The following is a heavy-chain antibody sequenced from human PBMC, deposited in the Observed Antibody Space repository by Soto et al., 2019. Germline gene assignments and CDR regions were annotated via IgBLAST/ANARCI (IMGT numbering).Heavy chain of an antibody. J-gene: IGHJ4*02. CDR2: INHSGST. CDR1: GGSFSGYY. V-gene: IGHV4-34*01. Sequence: QVQLQQWGAGLLKPSETLSLTCAVYGGSFSGYYWTWIRQPPGKGLEWIGEINHSGSTNYIPSLKSRVTISVDTSKNQFSLKLSSVTAADTAVYYCASGYGRNFDYWGQGTLVTVSS. D-gene: IGHD3-10*01. CDR3: ASGYGRNFDY.